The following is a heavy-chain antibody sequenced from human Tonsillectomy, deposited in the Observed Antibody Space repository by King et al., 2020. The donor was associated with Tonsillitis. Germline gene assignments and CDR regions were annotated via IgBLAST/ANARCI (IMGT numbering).Heavy chain of an antibody. CDR3: ARRDGYNSDYYYYYMDV. V-gene: IGHV3-21*04. J-gene: IGHJ6*03. D-gene: IGHD5-24*01. Sequence: VQLVESGGGLVKPGGSLILSCAASGFTFSRYSMNWARQAPGKGLEWVSSISSSSMYICYADSLKGRFTISRDNAKNSLFLQMNSLRAEDTAVYFCARRDGYNSDYYYYYMDVWGKGTTVTVSS. CDR1: GFTFSRYS. CDR2: ISSSSMYI.